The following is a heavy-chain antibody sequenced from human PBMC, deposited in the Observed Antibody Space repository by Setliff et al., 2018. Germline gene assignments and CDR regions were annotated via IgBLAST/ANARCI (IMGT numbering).Heavy chain of an antibody. Sequence: PGGSLRLSCSASGFTFSSLWMAWVRQSPGRGLEWVANINQDGSGKFYVDSVKGRFTISRDNAKNSLSLQMNGLRAEDTALYYCAKFVGYTYGYDYWGRGTLVTVSS. V-gene: IGHV3-7*01. D-gene: IGHD5-18*01. CDR3: AKFVGYTYGYDY. CDR1: GFTFSSLW. CDR2: INQDGSGK. J-gene: IGHJ4*02.